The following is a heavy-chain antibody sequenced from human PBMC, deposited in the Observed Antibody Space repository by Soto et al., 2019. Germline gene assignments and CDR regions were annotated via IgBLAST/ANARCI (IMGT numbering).Heavy chain of an antibody. D-gene: IGHD2-21*02. Sequence: QITLKESGPTLVKPTQTLTLTCTFSGLSLSTTGVGVGWIRQPPGKALEWLALIYWDDDKRYNPSLKSRLTITKDTSKHQVVLTMTNMDPVDTATYYCVQSRCGGDCLQSYSSHSYYGLDVWGQGTTVTVSS. CDR2: IYWDDDK. CDR3: VQSRCGGDCLQSYSSHSYYGLDV. V-gene: IGHV2-5*02. CDR1: GLSLSTTGVG. J-gene: IGHJ6*02.